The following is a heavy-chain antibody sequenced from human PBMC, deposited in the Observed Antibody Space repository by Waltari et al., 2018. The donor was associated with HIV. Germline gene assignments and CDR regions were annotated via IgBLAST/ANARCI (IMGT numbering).Heavy chain of an antibody. CDR2: INSDGSIT. J-gene: IGHJ1*01. Sequence: EVQLVESGGGLVQPGGSLRLSCAASGFTFSSYWMHWVRQAPGKGLVWVSRINSDGSITSHADSVKGRFTISRDNARNTLYLQMNSLGAEDTAMYYCAKWGTSGYTFGFGRWGQGTLVTVSS. CDR3: AKWGTSGYTFGFGR. V-gene: IGHV3-74*01. D-gene: IGHD5-18*01. CDR1: GFTFSSYW.